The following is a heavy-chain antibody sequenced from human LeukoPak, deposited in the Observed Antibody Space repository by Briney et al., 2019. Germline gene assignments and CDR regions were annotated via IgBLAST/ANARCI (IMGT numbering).Heavy chain of an antibody. CDR3: ARAGIVVVPAASSYYYYYYMDV. CDR2: ISSSSSTV. V-gene: IGHV3-48*01. CDR1: GFTFSSYS. Sequence: PGGSLRLSCAASGFTFSSYSMNWVRQAPGKGLEWVSYISSSSSTVYYADSVKGRFTISRDNAKNSLYLQMNSLRAEDTAVYYCARAGIVVVPAASSYYYYYYMDVWGKGTTVTVSS. D-gene: IGHD2-2*01. J-gene: IGHJ6*03.